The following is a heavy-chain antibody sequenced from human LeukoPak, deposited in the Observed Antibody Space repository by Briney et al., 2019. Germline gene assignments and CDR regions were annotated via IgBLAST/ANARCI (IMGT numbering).Heavy chain of an antibody. J-gene: IGHJ6*03. Sequence: SQTLSLTCTVSGGSISSGSYYWSWIRQPAGKGLEWIGRIYTSGSTNYNPSLKSRVTISVDTSKNQFSLKLSSVTAADTAVYYCARDRGYQLLYYYYMDVWGKGTTVTVSS. CDR1: GGSISSGSYY. CDR2: IYTSGST. D-gene: IGHD2-2*01. CDR3: ARDRGYQLLYYYYMDV. V-gene: IGHV4-61*02.